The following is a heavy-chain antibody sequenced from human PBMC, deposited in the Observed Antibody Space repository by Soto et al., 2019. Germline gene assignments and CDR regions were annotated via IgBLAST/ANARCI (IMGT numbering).Heavy chain of an antibody. J-gene: IGHJ4*02. Sequence: QLQLQESGPGLVKPSETLSLTCTVSGGSISSSSYYWGWIRQPPGKGLEWIGSIYYSGSTYYNPSLRSRVTISVDTSKNQFSLKRSSVTAADTAVYYCARLGGDIVVVPAAIDYWGQGTLVTVSS. CDR1: GGSISSSSYY. V-gene: IGHV4-39*01. CDR3: ARLGGDIVVVPAAIDY. D-gene: IGHD2-2*02. CDR2: IYYSGST.